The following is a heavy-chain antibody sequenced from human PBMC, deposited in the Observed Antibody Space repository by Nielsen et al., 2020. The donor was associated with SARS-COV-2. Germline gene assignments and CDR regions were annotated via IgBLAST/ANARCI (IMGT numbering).Heavy chain of an antibody. J-gene: IGHJ5*02. CDR3: ARVSLIVRWRTGFDP. D-gene: IGHD2-21*01. CDR1: GGTFSSYA. V-gene: IGHV1-69*13. Sequence: SVKVSCKASGGTFSSYAISWVRQAPGQGLEWMGGIIPIFGTANYAQKFQGRVTITADESTSTAYMELSSLRSEDTAVYYCARVSLIVRWRTGFDPWGQGTLVTVSS. CDR2: IIPIFGTA.